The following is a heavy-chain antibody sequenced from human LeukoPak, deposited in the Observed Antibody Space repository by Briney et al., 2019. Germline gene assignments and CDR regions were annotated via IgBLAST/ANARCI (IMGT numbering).Heavy chain of an antibody. J-gene: IGHJ4*02. CDR2: ISSSSSYI. Sequence: PGGSLRRSCAASGFTFSSYSMNWVRQAPGKGLEWVSSISSSSSYIYYADSVKGRFTISRDNAKNSLYLQMNSLRAEDTAVYYCARGSYGSGSEFDYWGQGTLVTVSS. CDR1: GFTFSSYS. CDR3: ARGSYGSGSEFDY. V-gene: IGHV3-21*01. D-gene: IGHD3-10*01.